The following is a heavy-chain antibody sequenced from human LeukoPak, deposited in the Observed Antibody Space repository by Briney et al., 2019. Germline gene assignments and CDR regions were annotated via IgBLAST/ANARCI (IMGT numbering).Heavy chain of an antibody. J-gene: IGHJ4*02. Sequence: GGSLRLSCEASGFTFSIFAMNWVRQAPGKGLEWVSVIIGNGGDIHYADSVKGRFTISRDNSKNTLYLQMNNLRADDTAVYYCAKDRTPDGFYSIDFWSQGSLVTVSS. V-gene: IGHV3-23*01. CDR3: AKDRTPDGFYSIDF. CDR1: GFTFSIFA. D-gene: IGHD5-24*01. CDR2: IIGNGGDI.